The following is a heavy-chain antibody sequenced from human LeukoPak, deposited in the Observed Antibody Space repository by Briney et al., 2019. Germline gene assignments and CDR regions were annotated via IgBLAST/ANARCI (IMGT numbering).Heavy chain of an antibody. CDR1: GFTFSSYW. J-gene: IGHJ6*03. D-gene: IGHD5-18*01. Sequence: GGSLRLSCAASGFTFSSYWMSWVRQTPGKGLEWVANIKQDGSEKYYVDSVKGRFTITRDNAKNSLYLQMNSLRAEDTAVYYCARDPPYYTYGYHYYMDVWGKGTTVTVSS. CDR2: IKQDGSEK. CDR3: ARDPPYYTYGYHYYMDV. V-gene: IGHV3-7*01.